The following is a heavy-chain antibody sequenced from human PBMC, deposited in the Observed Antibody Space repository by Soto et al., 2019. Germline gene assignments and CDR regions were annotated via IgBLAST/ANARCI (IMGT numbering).Heavy chain of an antibody. CDR1: GGSFSGYY. CDR3: ASTVDIVATIGVFDY. J-gene: IGHJ4*02. CDR2: INHSGST. Sequence: SETLSLTCAVYGGSFSGYYWSWIRQPPGKGLEWIGEINHSGSTNYNPSLKSRVTISVDTSKNQFSLKLSSVTAADTAVYDCASTVDIVATIGVFDYWCQGTLVTVSS. V-gene: IGHV4-34*01. D-gene: IGHD5-12*01.